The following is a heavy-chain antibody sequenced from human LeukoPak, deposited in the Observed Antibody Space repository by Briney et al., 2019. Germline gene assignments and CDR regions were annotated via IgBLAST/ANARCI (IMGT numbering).Heavy chain of an antibody. CDR3: AGVDATVVQYYFDN. J-gene: IGHJ4*02. CDR1: VGSVSAGSRY. CDR2: IYYGGST. D-gene: IGHD1-1*01. Sequence: SSETLSLTCTVSVGSVSAGSRYWNWIRQPPGKALEWIGYIYYGGSTNYNPSLKSRVAISLDTSENQFSLKVNSVTAADTAVYYCAGVDATVVQYYFDNWGQGTLVTVSS. V-gene: IGHV4-61*01.